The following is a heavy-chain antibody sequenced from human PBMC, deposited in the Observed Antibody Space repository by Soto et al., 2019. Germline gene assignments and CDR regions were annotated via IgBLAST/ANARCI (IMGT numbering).Heavy chain of an antibody. J-gene: IGHJ4*02. Sequence: SETLSLTCTVSGGSISSYYWNRIRQPPGKGLEWIGYIYNSGNTNYNPSLRSRVTISVDTSKNQFSLKLTSVTAADTAVYYCAAPPRYWGQGTLVTVSS. D-gene: IGHD6-6*01. CDR2: IYNSGNT. V-gene: IGHV4-59*01. CDR3: AAPPRY. CDR1: GGSISSYY.